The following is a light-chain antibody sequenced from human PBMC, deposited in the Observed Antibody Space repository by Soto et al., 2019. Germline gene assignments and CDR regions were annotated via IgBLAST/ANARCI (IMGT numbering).Light chain of an antibody. CDR3: QQYKDYPIT. CDR1: QSINTN. Sequence: DIQMTQSPSTLSASVGDRVTITCQASQSINTNLAWYHQKPGKAPNLLIYMASSLQTGVPSRFRGSGSGTEFTLTISSLQPDDFASYYCQQYKDYPITLGQGTRLEIK. CDR2: MAS. V-gene: IGKV1-5*03. J-gene: IGKJ5*01.